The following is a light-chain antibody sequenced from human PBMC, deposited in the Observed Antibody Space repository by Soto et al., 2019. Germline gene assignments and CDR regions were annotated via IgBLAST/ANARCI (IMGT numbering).Light chain of an antibody. V-gene: IGLV2-14*01. CDR2: DVD. Sequence: QSALTQPASISGSPGQSITISCTGTNSDVGGYNYVSWYQQYPGKAPKLMIYDVDNRPSGVSYRFSGSKSGKTASLTISGLQAEDEADYYCSSYTTSSTVVVGGGTKLTVL. CDR3: SSYTTSSTVV. CDR1: NSDVGGYNY. J-gene: IGLJ2*01.